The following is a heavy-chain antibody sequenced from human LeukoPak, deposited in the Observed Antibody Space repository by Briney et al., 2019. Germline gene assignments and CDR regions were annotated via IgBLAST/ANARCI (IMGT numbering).Heavy chain of an antibody. Sequence: GESLKISCKGSGYSFTSYWIGWVRQMPGKGLEWMGIIYPGDSDTRYSPSFQGQVTISADKSISTAYLQWSSLKASDAAMYYCASSYYDSSGTFDYWGQGTLVTVSS. D-gene: IGHD3-22*01. J-gene: IGHJ4*02. V-gene: IGHV5-51*01. CDR1: GYSFTSYW. CDR3: ASSYYDSSGTFDY. CDR2: IYPGDSDT.